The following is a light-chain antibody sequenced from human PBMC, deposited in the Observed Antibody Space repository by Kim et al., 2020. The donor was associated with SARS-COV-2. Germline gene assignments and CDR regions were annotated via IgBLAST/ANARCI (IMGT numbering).Light chain of an antibody. V-gene: IGLV3-21*04. CDR3: QVWDSSADDSWI. CDR1: GIGRKT. CDR2: YDN. Sequence: SYELTQAPSVSVAPGTTATITCGGEGIGRKTVHWYRQKPGQAPLLLIQYDNDRPSGVPARFSGSNSGTTATLTITMVEAGDEAEYYCQVWDSSADDSWIFGGGTKLTVL. J-gene: IGLJ2*01.